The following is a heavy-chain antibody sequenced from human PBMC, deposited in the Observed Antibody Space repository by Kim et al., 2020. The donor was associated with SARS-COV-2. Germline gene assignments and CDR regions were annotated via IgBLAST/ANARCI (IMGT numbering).Heavy chain of an antibody. Sequence: SETLSLTCTVSGGSISSRHYYWSWIRQSPGKGLEWIGYIFHSGTTYYNPSLKSRVTISVDTSKNQFSLKLTSVTAADTAIYFCARDPSGMSGVDYWGQG. CDR2: IFHSGTT. V-gene: IGHV4-30-4*01. CDR3: ARDPSGMSGVDY. CDR1: GGSISSRHYY. J-gene: IGHJ4*02. D-gene: IGHD3-10*01.